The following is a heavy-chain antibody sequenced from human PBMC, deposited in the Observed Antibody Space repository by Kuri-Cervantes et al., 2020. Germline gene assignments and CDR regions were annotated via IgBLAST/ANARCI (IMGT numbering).Heavy chain of an antibody. CDR3: ATRGLRWRMGAFDI. V-gene: IGHV1-69*05. Sequence: SVKVSCKASGYTFTGYYMHWVRQAPGQGLEWMGGIIPIFGTANYAQKFQGRVTITTDESTSTAYMELSSLRSEDTAVYYCATRGLRWRMGAFDIWGQGTMVTVSS. D-gene: IGHD4-23*01. CDR2: IIPIFGTA. J-gene: IGHJ3*02. CDR1: GYTFTGYY.